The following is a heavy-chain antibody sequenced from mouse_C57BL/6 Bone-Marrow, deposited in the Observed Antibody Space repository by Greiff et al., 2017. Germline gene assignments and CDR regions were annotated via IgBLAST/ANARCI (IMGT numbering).Heavy chain of an antibody. V-gene: IGHV1-55*01. CDR2: IYPGSGST. Sequence: VQLQQPGAELVKPGASVKMSCKASGYTFTSYWITWVKQRPGQGLAWIGDIYPGSGSTNYNEKFKSKATLTVDTSSSTAYMQLSSLTSEDSAVYYCARERGLLPYAMDYWGQGTSVTVSS. D-gene: IGHD1-1*01. CDR3: ARERGLLPYAMDY. CDR1: GYTFTSYW. J-gene: IGHJ4*01.